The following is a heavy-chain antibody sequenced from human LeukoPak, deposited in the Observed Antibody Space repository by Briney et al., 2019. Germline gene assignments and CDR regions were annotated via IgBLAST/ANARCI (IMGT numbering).Heavy chain of an antibody. CDR3: ARDRYGVRSGSCDY. V-gene: IGHV1-69*13. D-gene: IGHD1-26*01. J-gene: IGHJ4*02. Sequence: SVKVSCKASGGTFSSYAISWVRQAPGQGLEWMGGIIPIFGTANYAQKFQGRVTITADESTSTAYMELRSLRYDDTAVYYCARDRYGVRSGSCDYWGQGTLVTVSS. CDR2: IIPIFGTA. CDR1: GGTFSSYA.